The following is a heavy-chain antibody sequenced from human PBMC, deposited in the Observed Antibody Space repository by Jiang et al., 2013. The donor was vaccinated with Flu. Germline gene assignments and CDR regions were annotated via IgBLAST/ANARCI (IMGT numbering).Heavy chain of an antibody. Sequence: KGLEWVSYISSSGSTIYYADSVKGRFTISRDNAKNSLYLQMNSLRAEDTAVYYCARDGSGSFYYYYGSGRLGPRDHGHRLL. J-gene: IGHJ6*02. CDR2: ISSSGSTI. V-gene: IGHV3-11*04. CDR3: ARDGSGSFYYYYGSGR. D-gene: IGHD3-10*01.